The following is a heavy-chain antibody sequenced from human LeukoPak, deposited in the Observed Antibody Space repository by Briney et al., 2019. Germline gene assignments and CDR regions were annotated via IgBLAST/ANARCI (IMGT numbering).Heavy chain of an antibody. J-gene: IGHJ4*02. CDR1: GFTLSRYA. D-gene: IGHD6-13*01. CDR2: ISGSGADT. V-gene: IGHV3-23*01. Sequence: GGSLRLSCAASGFTLSRYAVSWVRQAPGKGLEWVSAISGSGADTYYADSVKGRFTVSRDNSKNTLYLQMNSLRAEDTAVYYCATSRPSYSSSWYYFDYWGQGTLVTVSS. CDR3: ATSRPSYSSSWYYFDY.